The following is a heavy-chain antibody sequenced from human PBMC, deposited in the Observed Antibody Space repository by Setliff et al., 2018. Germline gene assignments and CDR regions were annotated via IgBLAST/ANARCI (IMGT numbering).Heavy chain of an antibody. CDR3: ATDVPMRSGYKSRNLNWFDP. CDR2: MNPNSGNT. CDR1: GYTFTSYD. D-gene: IGHD5-12*01. J-gene: IGHJ5*02. V-gene: IGHV1-8*02. Sequence: ASVKVSCKASGYTFTSYDINWVRQATGQGLEWMGWMNPNSGNTGYAEKFQGRVTITADTSTDTAYMELSSLRSEDTAVYYCATDVPMRSGYKSRNLNWFDPWGQGTLVTVSS.